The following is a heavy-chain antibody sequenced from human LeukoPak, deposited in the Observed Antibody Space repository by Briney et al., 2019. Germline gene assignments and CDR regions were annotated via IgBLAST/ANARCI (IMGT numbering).Heavy chain of an antibody. D-gene: IGHD3-22*01. CDR1: GGSIRSYY. J-gene: IGHJ4*02. CDR2: IYYSGST. Sequence: SETLSLTCTVSGGSIRSYYWSWIRQPPGKGLEWIGYIYYSGSTDYNPSLKSRVTISVATSKNQFSLKVSSVTAADTAVYYCARGYYDSSGQYYRGIFDYWGQGTLVTVSS. CDR3: ARGYYDSSGQYYRGIFDY. V-gene: IGHV4-59*01.